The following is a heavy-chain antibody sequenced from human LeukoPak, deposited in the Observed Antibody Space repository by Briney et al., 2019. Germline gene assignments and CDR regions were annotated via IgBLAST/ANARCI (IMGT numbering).Heavy chain of an antibody. V-gene: IGHV4-31*03. J-gene: IGHJ4*02. CDR1: GGSISSGAYF. CDR3: ASLVTYFDN. CDR2: IHYRGST. D-gene: IGHD4-11*01. Sequence: SETLSLTCTVSGGSISSGAYFWNWIRQHPEKGLEWIGYIHYRGSTYTNPSLKSRVTMPVDTSKNQFSLKLSSVTAADTAFYYCASLVTYFDNWGQGTLVTVSS.